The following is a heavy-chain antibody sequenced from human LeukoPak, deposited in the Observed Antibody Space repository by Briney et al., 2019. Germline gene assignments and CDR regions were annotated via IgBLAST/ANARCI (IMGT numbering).Heavy chain of an antibody. CDR2: IWYDGSNK. CDR3: ARVLVVPAAVNYYYYYYGMDV. Sequence: GGSLRLSCAASGFTFSSYGMHWVRQAPGKGLEWGAVIWYDGSNKYYADSVKGRFTISRDNSKNTLYLQMNSLRAEDTAVYYCARVLVVPAAVNYYYYYYGMDVWGQGTTVTVSS. CDR1: GFTFSSYG. D-gene: IGHD2-2*01. J-gene: IGHJ6*02. V-gene: IGHV3-33*01.